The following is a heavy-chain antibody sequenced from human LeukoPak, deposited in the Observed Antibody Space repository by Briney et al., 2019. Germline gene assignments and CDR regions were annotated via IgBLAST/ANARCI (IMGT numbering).Heavy chain of an antibody. Sequence: PGGSLRLSCAASGFTFSSYSMNWVRQAPGKGLEWVSSITSSSSYIYYADSVKGQFTISRDNAKNSLYLQMNSLRAEDTAVYYCAREMLAAVAAQSWGQGTLVTVSS. D-gene: IGHD6-19*01. J-gene: IGHJ5*02. V-gene: IGHV3-21*01. CDR2: ITSSSSYI. CDR1: GFTFSSYS. CDR3: AREMLAAVAAQS.